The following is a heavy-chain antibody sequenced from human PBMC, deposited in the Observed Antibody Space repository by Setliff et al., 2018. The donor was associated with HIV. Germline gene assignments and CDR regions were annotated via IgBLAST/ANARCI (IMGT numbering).Heavy chain of an antibody. V-gene: IGHV4-39*01. Sequence: SETLSLTCTVSGGSISSSSYYWGWIRQHPGKGLEWIGSIYYSGSTYYNPSLNSRVTISVDTSKNQFSLKLSSVTAADTSVYYCARSSYSSWYPLRGCDFDYWGQGTLVTVSS. CDR1: GGSISSSSYY. CDR2: IYYSGST. CDR3: ARSSYSSWYPLRGCDFDY. J-gene: IGHJ4*02. D-gene: IGHD6-13*01.